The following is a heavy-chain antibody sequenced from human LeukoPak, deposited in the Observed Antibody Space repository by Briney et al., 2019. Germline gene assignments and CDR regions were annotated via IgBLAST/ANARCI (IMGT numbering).Heavy chain of an antibody. J-gene: IGHJ4*02. CDR3: ARDRESSSWYGSLGY. Sequence: GGSLRLSCAASGFTFSSYAMHWVRQAPGKGLEWVAVISYDGSNKYYADSVKGRFTISRDNSKNTLYLQMNSLRAEDTAVYYCARDRESSSWYGSLGYWGQGTLVTVSS. D-gene: IGHD6-13*01. V-gene: IGHV3-30*04. CDR2: ISYDGSNK. CDR1: GFTFSSYA.